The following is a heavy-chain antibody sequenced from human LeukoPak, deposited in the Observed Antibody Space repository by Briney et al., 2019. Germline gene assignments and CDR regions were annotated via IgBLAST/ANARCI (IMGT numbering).Heavy chain of an antibody. J-gene: IGHJ4*02. Sequence: GASVKVSSKTSGYNFNRYTITWVRQAPGQGLEWMGWVSTSNGATNYAEKFQGRVIMTTETVTKTAYMELRRLQSGDTAMYFCARVSDTSMVTPGFDSWGQGTLVTVSP. CDR1: GYNFNRYT. CDR3: ARVSDTSMVTPGFDS. D-gene: IGHD5-18*01. V-gene: IGHV1-18*01. CDR2: VSTSNGAT.